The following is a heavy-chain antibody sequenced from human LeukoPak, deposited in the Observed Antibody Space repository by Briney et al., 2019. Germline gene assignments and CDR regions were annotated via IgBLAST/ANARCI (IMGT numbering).Heavy chain of an antibody. CDR3: AREKLTAEGSGFDY. J-gene: IGHJ4*02. V-gene: IGHV4-39*07. CDR1: GGSISSSSCY. CDR2: IYYSGST. D-gene: IGHD6-19*01. Sequence: SETLSLTCTVSGGSISSSSCYWGWIRQPPGKGLEWIGSIYYSGSTYYNPSLKSRVTISVDTSKNQFSLELSSVTAADTAVYYCAREKLTAEGSGFDYWGQGTLVTVSS.